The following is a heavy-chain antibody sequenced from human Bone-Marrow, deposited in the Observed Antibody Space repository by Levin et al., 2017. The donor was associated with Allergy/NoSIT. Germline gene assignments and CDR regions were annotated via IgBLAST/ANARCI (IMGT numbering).Heavy chain of an antibody. V-gene: IGHV1-2*02. CDR3: ARASGYSSPLDY. CDR1: GYTFTGYY. D-gene: IGHD6-19*01. Sequence: ASVKVSCKASGYTFTGYYIHWVRQAPGQGLEWMGWINPNSGGTNYAQKFQGRVTMTRDTSISTAYMELSRLRSDDTAVYYCARASGYSSPLDYWGQGTLVTVSS. CDR2: INPNSGGT. J-gene: IGHJ4*02.